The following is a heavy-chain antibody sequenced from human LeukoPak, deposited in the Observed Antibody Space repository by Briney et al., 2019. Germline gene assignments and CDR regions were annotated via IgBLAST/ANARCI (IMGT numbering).Heavy chain of an antibody. CDR3: ARSLPYGTTWYGRSDF. D-gene: IGHD6-13*01. CDR1: GFSFSGYW. CDR2: IKGDGSEK. V-gene: IGHV3-7*03. J-gene: IGHJ4*02. Sequence: GGSLRLSCLASGFSFSGYWMSWVRQAPGKGLEWVATIKGDGSEKYYVDSVKGRFTISRDNAMNSLYLQMNSLRAEDTAIYYCARSLPYGTTWYGRSDFWGQGTLVTVSS.